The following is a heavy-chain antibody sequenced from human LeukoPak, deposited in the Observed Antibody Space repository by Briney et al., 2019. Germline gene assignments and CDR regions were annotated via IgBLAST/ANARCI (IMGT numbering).Heavy chain of an antibody. V-gene: IGHV3-23*01. J-gene: IGHJ5*02. Sequence: GGSLRLSCAASGFIFNNYGLIWVRQAPGKGLEWVSAISNDGGGTQYAEFVKGRFTISRDNSKNTLFLQMNSLRAEDTALYYCAKGSSGYFADLWGQGTLVTVSS. CDR1: GFIFNNYG. D-gene: IGHD3-22*01. CDR2: ISNDGGGT. CDR3: AKGSSGYFADL.